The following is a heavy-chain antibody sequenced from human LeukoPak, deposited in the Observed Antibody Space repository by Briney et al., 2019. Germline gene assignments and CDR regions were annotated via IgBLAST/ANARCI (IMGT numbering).Heavy chain of an antibody. D-gene: IGHD5-18*01. CDR3: ASGYRFGN. CDR1: GYIFTGYY. J-gene: IGHJ4*02. V-gene: IGHV1-2*02. Sequence: ASVKVSCKAPGYIFTGYYMHWVRQAPGQGLEWMGWINPNSGATDYAQNFQGRVTLTRDTSISTAYMELSRLRSDDTAVYYCASGYRFGNWGQGTLVTVSS. CDR2: INPNSGAT.